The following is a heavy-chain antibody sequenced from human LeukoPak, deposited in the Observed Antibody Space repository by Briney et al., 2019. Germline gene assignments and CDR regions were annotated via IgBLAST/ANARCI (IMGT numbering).Heavy chain of an antibody. J-gene: IGHJ2*01. CDR3: ARVYYSNSYDYWYFDL. Sequence: SETLSLTCGIYGGSLSGYFWGWIRQPPGKGLEWIGEINESGSTGSNSSLKSRVTMSVDTSMNQFSLRLSSVTAADTAVYYCARVYYSNSYDYWYFDLWGRGTLVTVSS. CDR2: INESGST. V-gene: IGHV4-34*01. CDR1: GGSLSGYF. D-gene: IGHD6-13*01.